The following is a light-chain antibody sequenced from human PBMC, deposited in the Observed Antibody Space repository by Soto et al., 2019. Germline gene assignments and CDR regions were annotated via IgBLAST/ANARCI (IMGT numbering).Light chain of an antibody. Sequence: QAVVTQPPSASGTPGQRVTISCSGSSSNIGSNFVYWYRQLPGTAPKLLIYRNDRRPSGVPDRFSGSKSGTSASLAISGLRSEDEADYYCASWDDSLSGGVFSGGTKLTVL. J-gene: IGLJ2*01. CDR2: RND. CDR1: SSNIGSNF. V-gene: IGLV1-47*01. CDR3: ASWDDSLSGGV.